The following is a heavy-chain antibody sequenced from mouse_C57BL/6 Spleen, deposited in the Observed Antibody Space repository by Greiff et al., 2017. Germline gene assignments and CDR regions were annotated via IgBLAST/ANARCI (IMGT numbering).Heavy chain of an antibody. J-gene: IGHJ2*01. V-gene: IGHV1-61*01. D-gene: IGHD2-3*01. Sequence: VQLQQPGAELVRPGSSVKLSCKASGYTFTSYWMDWVKQRPGQGLEWIGNIYPSDSETHYNQKFKDKATLTVDKSSSTAYMQLSSLTSEDSAVYYCARGGGYYVFDYWGQGTTLTVSS. CDR1: GYTFTSYW. CDR3: ARGGGYYVFDY. CDR2: IYPSDSET.